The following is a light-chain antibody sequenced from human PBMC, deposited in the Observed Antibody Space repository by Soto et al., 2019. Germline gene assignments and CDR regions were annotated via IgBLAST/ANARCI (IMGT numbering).Light chain of an antibody. V-gene: IGLV2-14*01. CDR2: DVS. CDR3: SSYTSSSTRV. CDR1: SIDVGGYDY. J-gene: IGLJ1*01. Sequence: QSALTQPASVSGSPGQSITISCTGTSIDVGGYDYVSWNQQHPGKAPKLVIFDVSDRPSGVSNRFSGSKSGNTASLTISGLQAEDEADYYCSSYTSSSTRVFGTGTKLTVL.